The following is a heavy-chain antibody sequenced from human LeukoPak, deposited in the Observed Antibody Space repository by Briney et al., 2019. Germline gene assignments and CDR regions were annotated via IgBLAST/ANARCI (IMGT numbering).Heavy chain of an antibody. CDR3: ARAGYSSSWYSQGEGYFDY. D-gene: IGHD6-13*01. CDR1: GGSISSYY. J-gene: IGHJ4*02. V-gene: IGHV4-59*01. Sequence: PSETLSLTCTVSGGSISSYYWSWIRQPPGKGLEWIGYIYYSGSTNYNPSLKSRVTISVDTSKNQFSLKLSSVTAADTAVYYCARAGYSSSWYSQGEGYFDYWGQGTLVTVSS. CDR2: IYYSGST.